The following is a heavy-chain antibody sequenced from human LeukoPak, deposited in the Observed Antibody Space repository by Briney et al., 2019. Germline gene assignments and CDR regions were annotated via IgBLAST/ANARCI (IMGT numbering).Heavy chain of an antibody. J-gene: IGHJ4*02. CDR2: LNGRGAAT. CDR1: GFSFSSYA. D-gene: IGHD3-9*01. V-gene: IGHV3-23*01. CDR3: ARDLYYDILTGPDY. Sequence: GGSLRLSCAASGFSFSSYAMSWVRQAPGKGLEWVSSLNGRGAATFYADSVKGRFTISRDNSKNTLYLQMNSLRAEDTAVYYCARDLYYDILTGPDYWGQGTLVTVSS.